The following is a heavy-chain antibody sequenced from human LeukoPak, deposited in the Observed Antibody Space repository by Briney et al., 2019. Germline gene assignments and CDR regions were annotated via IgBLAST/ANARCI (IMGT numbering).Heavy chain of an antibody. V-gene: IGHV3-23*01. J-gene: IGHJ4*02. CDR2: ISGSGGGT. Sequence: GGSLRLSCAVSGITLSNYAMSWVRQAPGKGLEWVAGISGSGGGTHYADSVKGRFTISSDNPKNTLYLQMNNLRAGDTAVYFCAKRGVVIRVILVGFHKEAYYFDSWGQGALVTVSS. CDR1: GITLSNYA. D-gene: IGHD3-22*01. CDR3: AKRGVVIRVILVGFHKEAYYFDS.